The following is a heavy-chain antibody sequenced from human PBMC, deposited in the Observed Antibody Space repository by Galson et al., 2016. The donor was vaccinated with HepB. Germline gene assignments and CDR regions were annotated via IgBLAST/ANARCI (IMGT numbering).Heavy chain of an antibody. CDR1: GFTFSSYA. CDR2: ISGSGDLK. Sequence: SLRLSCAASGFTFSSYAMSWVRQAPGKGLEWVSGISGSGDLKYYADSVKGRFTMSRDNPKNTLYLQMKSLRVDDTAVYYCAKIWGKSSGWDGSSYYQYGMDVWGQGTTVSVSS. CDR3: AKIWGKSSGWDGSSYYQYGMDV. V-gene: IGHV3-23*01. J-gene: IGHJ6*02. D-gene: IGHD6-19*01.